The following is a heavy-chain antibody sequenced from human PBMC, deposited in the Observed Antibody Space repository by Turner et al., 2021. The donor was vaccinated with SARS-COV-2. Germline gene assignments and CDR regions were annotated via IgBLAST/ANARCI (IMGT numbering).Heavy chain of an antibody. CDR3: ATGVAVAGTPSDYYYYYGMDV. CDR1: GYTLTELS. CDR2: FDLEDGET. D-gene: IGHD6-19*01. Sequence: QVQLVQSGAEVKKPGASVKVSCKVSGYTLTELSMHWVRQAPGKGLEWMGGFDLEDGETIYAQKFQGRVTMTEDTSTDTAYMELSSLRSEDTAVYYCATGVAVAGTPSDYYYYYGMDVWGQGTTVTVSS. J-gene: IGHJ6*02. V-gene: IGHV1-24*01.